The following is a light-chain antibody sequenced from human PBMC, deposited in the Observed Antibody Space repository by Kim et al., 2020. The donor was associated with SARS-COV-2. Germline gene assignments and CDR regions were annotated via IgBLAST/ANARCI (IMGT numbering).Light chain of an antibody. CDR2: VAS. CDR3: QQSYSTPHIT. Sequence: IQMTQSPSSLSASVGDRVTITCRASQSIGDYLNWYQHRPGKAPKLLIHVASSLQSDVPSRFSGSGSGTDFTLTISGLQPEDFTTYFCQQSYSTPHITFGPGTRLEIK. J-gene: IGKJ5*01. V-gene: IGKV1-39*01. CDR1: QSIGDY.